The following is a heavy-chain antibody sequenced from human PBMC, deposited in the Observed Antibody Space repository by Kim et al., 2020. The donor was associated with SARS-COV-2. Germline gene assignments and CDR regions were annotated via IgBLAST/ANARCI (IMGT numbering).Heavy chain of an antibody. Sequence: KGRFTISRDNSKNTLYLQMSSLRAEDTAVYYCVKDQAITIVGVAGRYGMDVWGQGTTVTVSS. V-gene: IGHV3-64D*06. J-gene: IGHJ6*02. CDR3: VKDQAITIVGVAGRYGMDV. D-gene: IGHD3-3*01.